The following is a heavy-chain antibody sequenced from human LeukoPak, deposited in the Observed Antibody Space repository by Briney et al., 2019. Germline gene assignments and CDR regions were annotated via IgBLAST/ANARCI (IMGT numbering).Heavy chain of an antibody. CDR2: ISGSGGNT. CDR3: ARETSSARFDY. CDR1: GLTFSNYA. Sequence: GGSLRLSCAVSGLTFSNYAMTWVRQAPGKGLEWVSSISGSGGNTYYADSVKGRFAISRDNSKNTLYLQMNSLRAEDTAVYYCARETSSARFDYWGQGTLVTVSS. V-gene: IGHV3-23*01. J-gene: IGHJ4*02.